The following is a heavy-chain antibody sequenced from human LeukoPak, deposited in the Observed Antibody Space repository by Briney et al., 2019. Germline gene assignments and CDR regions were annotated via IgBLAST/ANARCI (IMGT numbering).Heavy chain of an antibody. D-gene: IGHD6-19*01. CDR2: ITPDGSST. V-gene: IGHV3-74*01. Sequence: QPGGSLRLSCAASGFTFSSYWVHWVRQAPGKGLVWVSRITPDGSSTSYADSVKGRFTSSRDNAKNTLYLQMNSLRAEDTAVYYCARGVAVTGSVAFDIWGQGTMVTVSS. CDR3: ARGVAVTGSVAFDI. J-gene: IGHJ3*02. CDR1: GFTFSSYW.